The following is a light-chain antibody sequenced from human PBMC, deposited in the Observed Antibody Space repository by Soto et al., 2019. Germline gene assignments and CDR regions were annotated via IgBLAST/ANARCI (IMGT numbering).Light chain of an antibody. Sequence: HSVLTHPPSASGTPWHTISISFSGGSSNIGINTVNWYEHLPGTAPRLLIYGNNQRPSGVPDRFSGSKSGTSASLAISGLQSEDEGHYYCATWDDSLDVHVFGTGTKVTVL. V-gene: IGLV1-44*01. J-gene: IGLJ1*01. CDR1: SSNIGINT. CDR3: ATWDDSLDVHV. CDR2: GNN.